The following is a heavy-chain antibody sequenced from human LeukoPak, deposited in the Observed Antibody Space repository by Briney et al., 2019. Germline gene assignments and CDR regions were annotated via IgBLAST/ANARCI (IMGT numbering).Heavy chain of an antibody. CDR2: IYYSGST. Sequence: PSETLSLTCTVSGGSISGYYWSWIRQPPGKGPEWIGYIYYSGSTNYNPSLKSRVTISVDTSKNQFSLKLSSVTAADTAVYYCARADGYYYYYMDVWGKGTTVTVSS. V-gene: IGHV4-59*01. CDR1: GGSISGYY. CDR3: ARADGYYYYYMDV. J-gene: IGHJ6*03. D-gene: IGHD5-24*01.